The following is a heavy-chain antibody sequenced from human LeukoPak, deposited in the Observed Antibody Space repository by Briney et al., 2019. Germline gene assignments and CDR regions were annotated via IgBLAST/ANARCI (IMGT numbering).Heavy chain of an antibody. CDR3: ARESNWNYFDY. V-gene: IGHV1-2*02. Sequence: PSLKAPGKPFGKPLTANYMTWVRQALGQGLEWMGWINPNSGGTNYAQKFQGRVTMTRDTSISTAYMELSRLRSDDTAVYYCARESNWNYFDYWGQGTLVTVSS. D-gene: IGHD1-20*01. CDR1: GKPLTANY. J-gene: IGHJ4*02. CDR2: INPNSGGT.